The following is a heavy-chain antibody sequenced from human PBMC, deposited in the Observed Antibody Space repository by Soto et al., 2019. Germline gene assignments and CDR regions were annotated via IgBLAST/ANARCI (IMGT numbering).Heavy chain of an antibody. CDR1: GDTVSSNSVA. D-gene: IGHD3-3*01. CDR2: TYYRSRWYS. V-gene: IGHV6-1*01. J-gene: IGHJ6*02. Sequence: SQTLSLTCVGSGDTVSSNSVAWNWVRQSPSRGLEWLGRTYYRSRWYSDYAVSVKSRITINPDTSKNQFSLQLNSVTPEDTAVYYGARAQALECLLDYYYYVMDVGGQGTTVTVSS. CDR3: ARAQALECLLDYYYYVMDV.